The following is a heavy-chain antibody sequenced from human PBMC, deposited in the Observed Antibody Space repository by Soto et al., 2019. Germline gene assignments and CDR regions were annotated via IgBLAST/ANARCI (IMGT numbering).Heavy chain of an antibody. V-gene: IGHV3-23*01. CDR3: AKRPNIVVVPAALGFLNDY. CDR1: GFTFSSYA. Sequence: PGGSLRLSCAASGFTFSSYAMSWVRQAPGKWLEWVSAISGSGGSTYYADSVKGRFTISRDNSKNTLYLQMNSLRAEDTAVYYCAKRPNIVVVPAALGFLNDYWGQGTLVTVSS. D-gene: IGHD2-2*01. CDR2: ISGSGGST. J-gene: IGHJ4*02.